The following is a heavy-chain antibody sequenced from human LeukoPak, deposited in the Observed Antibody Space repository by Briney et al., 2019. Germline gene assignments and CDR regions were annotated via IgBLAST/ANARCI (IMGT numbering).Heavy chain of an antibody. D-gene: IGHD3-10*01. J-gene: IGHJ1*01. CDR1: GFTFSSYA. Sequence: GGSLRLSCAAPGFTFSSYAMTWVRQAPGRGLEWVSDISGSGGSTDNADSVKGRFSISRDNSKNTLYLQMNSLRAEDTAVYYCAKEAGVAVADTGSGYFHHWGQGTLVTVSS. CDR2: ISGSGGST. V-gene: IGHV3-23*01. CDR3: AKEAGVAVADTGSGYFHH.